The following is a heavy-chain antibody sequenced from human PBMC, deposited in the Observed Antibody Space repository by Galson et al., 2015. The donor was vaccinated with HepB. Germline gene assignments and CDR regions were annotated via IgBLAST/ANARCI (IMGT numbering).Heavy chain of an antibody. CDR1: GGTFSSYA. J-gene: IGHJ4*02. D-gene: IGHD1-26*01. CDR3: ARGDDMGAADY. V-gene: IGHV1-69*10. Sequence: SVKVSCKASGGTFSSYAISWVRQAPGQGLEWMGGIIPILGIANYAQKFQGRVTITADKSTSTAYMELSSLRSEDTAVYYCARGDDMGAADYWGQGTLVTVSS. CDR2: IIPILGIA.